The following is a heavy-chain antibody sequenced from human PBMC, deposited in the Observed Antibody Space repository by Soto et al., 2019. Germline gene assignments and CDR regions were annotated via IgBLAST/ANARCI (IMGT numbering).Heavy chain of an antibody. D-gene: IGHD2-8*01. CDR1: GFTFTSSA. Sequence: QMQLEQSGPEVKKPGTSVKVSCKASGFTFTSSAFQWVRQARGQRLEGIGWIAVGSGYTNYAQRFQDRVTLTRDMSTATTSMELSRLTSEDTAIYYCAADATAWQQMVPSDYWGQGTLVTVSS. CDR3: AADATAWQQMVPSDY. J-gene: IGHJ4*02. V-gene: IGHV1-58*01. CDR2: IAVGSGYT.